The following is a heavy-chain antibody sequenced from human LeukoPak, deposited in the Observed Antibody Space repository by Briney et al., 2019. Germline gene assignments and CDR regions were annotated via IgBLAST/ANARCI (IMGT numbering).Heavy chain of an antibody. Sequence: GASVKVSCKASGYTFNSYGISWVRQAPGQGLEWMGWISAYNGNTNYAQKLQGRVTMTTDTSTSTAYMELRSLRSDDTAVYYCAYYKRDGGYCSSTSCQGFSFDYWGQGTLVTVSS. J-gene: IGHJ4*02. D-gene: IGHD2-2*01. CDR2: ISAYNGNT. CDR1: GYTFNSYG. V-gene: IGHV1-18*01. CDR3: AYYKRDGGYCSSTSCQGFSFDY.